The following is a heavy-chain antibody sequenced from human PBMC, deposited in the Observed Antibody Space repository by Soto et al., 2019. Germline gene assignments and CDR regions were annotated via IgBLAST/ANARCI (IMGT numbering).Heavy chain of an antibody. Sequence: EVQLVESGGGLVRPGESLRLSCAASGFSFTFNNAWMSWVRQAPGKGLEWVGHIKSKSDGGTTDFGAPVDGRFSISRDDSTITVSLQMNSLQIEDTGVYYCLTRDADKPRRYFDLWGRGTLVTVSS. D-gene: IGHD3-10*01. J-gene: IGHJ2*01. V-gene: IGHV3-15*01. CDR2: IKSKSDGGTT. CDR1: GFSFTFNNAW. CDR3: LTRDADKPRRYFDL.